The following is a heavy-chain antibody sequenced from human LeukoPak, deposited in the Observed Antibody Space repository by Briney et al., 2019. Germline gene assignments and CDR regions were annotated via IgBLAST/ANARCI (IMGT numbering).Heavy chain of an antibody. CDR3: AISRDGYKFDY. V-gene: IGHV4-39*01. D-gene: IGHD5-24*01. Sequence: SETLSLTCSVSGGSISSSSFYWAWIRPPPGKGLEWIGNIYYSGSTYYSPSLKSRVTISVDTSNNQFSLQLSSVTAAETAVYSCAISRDGYKFDYWGQGALVTVSS. CDR2: IYYSGST. J-gene: IGHJ4*02. CDR1: GGSISSSSFY.